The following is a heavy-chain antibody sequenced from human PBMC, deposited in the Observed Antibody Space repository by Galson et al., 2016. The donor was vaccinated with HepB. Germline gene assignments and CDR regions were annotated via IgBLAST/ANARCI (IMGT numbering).Heavy chain of an antibody. D-gene: IGHD5-24*01. J-gene: IGHJ3*02. CDR1: GFTFSSYW. Sequence: SLRLSCAASGFTFSSYWMTWVRQAPGKGLEWVAHIKHDGSEKYYVDSVRGRFTISRDNSKNTLYLQMNSLRAEDTAVYYCAKDDDDYNDAFDIWGQGTMVTVSS. V-gene: IGHV3-7*05. CDR2: IKHDGSEK. CDR3: AKDDDDYNDAFDI.